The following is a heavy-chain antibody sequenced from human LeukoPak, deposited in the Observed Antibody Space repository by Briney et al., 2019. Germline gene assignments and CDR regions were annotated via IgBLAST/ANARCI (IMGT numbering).Heavy chain of an antibody. CDR3: AREGGRGSRSSDYFDS. CDR1: GFTFSSYT. J-gene: IGHJ4*02. D-gene: IGHD6-6*01. CDR2: ISSSTANI. Sequence: GGSLRPSCAASGFTFSSYTMNWVRQAPGKGLEWVSSISSSTANIYYADSVRGRFTIFRDNAGNSLYLQMDSLRAEDTAVYYCAREGGRGSRSSDYFDSWGQGTLVTVSS. V-gene: IGHV3-21*01.